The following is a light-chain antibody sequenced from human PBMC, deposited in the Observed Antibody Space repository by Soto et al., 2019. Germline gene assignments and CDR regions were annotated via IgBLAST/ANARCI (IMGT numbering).Light chain of an antibody. Sequence: QSALTQPRSVSGSPGQSVTISCTGTSSDVGVYNYVSWYQQHPGKAPKVIIYDVSKRPSGAPDRFSGSKSGNTASLTISGLQAEDEADYFCCSYAGNYLFVFGTGTKVTVL. CDR3: CSYAGNYLFV. V-gene: IGLV2-11*01. CDR2: DVS. J-gene: IGLJ1*01. CDR1: SSDVGVYNY.